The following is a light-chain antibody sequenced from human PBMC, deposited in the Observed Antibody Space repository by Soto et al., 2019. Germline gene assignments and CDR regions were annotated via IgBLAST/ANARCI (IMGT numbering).Light chain of an antibody. Sequence: EIVLTQSPGTLSLSPGERATLSCRASQSVSSNFLAWYQEKLGQAPRLLIYGASKRATGIPDRFSGSGSGTDFTLTITILDPEDFAVYDCRHYGTSLGFPVGGGTKVDIK. CDR3: RHYGTSLGFP. CDR2: GAS. V-gene: IGKV3-20*01. CDR1: QSVSSNF. J-gene: IGKJ4*01.